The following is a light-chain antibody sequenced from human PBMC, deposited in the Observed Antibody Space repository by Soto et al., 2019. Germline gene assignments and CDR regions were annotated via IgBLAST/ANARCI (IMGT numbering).Light chain of an antibody. CDR2: EGT. Sequence: QSALTQPASVSGSPGQSITISCTGVTSDVGSHILVSWYQQHPGKVPKLMIYEGTQRPSGVSPRFSASKSGDTASLTISGLQPDDEADYYCCSFAGSTTFVFGSGTQLTVL. V-gene: IGLV2-23*01. CDR1: TSDVGSHIL. CDR3: CSFAGSTTFV. J-gene: IGLJ7*01.